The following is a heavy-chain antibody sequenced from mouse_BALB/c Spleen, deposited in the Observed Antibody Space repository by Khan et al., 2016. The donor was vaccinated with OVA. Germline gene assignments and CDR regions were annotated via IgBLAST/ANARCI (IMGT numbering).Heavy chain of an antibody. CDR3: ARTARIKY. Sequence: EVQLQESGPGLAKPSQSLSLTCTVTGYSITSGYGWNWIRQFPGNKLEWMGYISYSGSTNYNPSLKSRISFTRDTSKNQSFLQLNSVTTEDTATYYSARTARIKYWGQGTTLTVSS. V-gene: IGHV3-2*02. J-gene: IGHJ2*01. CDR1: GYSITSGYG. CDR2: ISYSGST. D-gene: IGHD1-2*01.